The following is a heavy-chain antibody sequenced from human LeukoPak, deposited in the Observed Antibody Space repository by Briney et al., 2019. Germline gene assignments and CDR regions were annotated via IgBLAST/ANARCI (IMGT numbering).Heavy chain of an antibody. CDR1: GASISSTSYC. V-gene: IGHV4-61*09. D-gene: IGHD6-19*01. Sequence: PSQTLSLTCTVSGASISSTSYCWGWTRQPAGKGLEWIGHIHTSGSTNYNPSLKSRVTISVDTSKNQFSLKLSSVTAADTAVYYCARQVIAVAGTNKNNYYYYYMDVWGKGTTVTISS. CDR3: ARQVIAVAGTNKNNYYYYYMDV. CDR2: IHTSGST. J-gene: IGHJ6*03.